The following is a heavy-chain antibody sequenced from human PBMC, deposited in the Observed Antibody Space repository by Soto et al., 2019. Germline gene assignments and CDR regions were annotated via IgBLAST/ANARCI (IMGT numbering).Heavy chain of an antibody. Sequence: QVQLVQSGAEVKESGASVKVSCTASGYTFTGYYIHWVRQAPGQGLEGVGEISPKSGGTRYAEKFQGRVTMTKDTTNSTVYMELRNLSTDDTAVYYGGRGRSGEVVVFYWGQVTLVTVHS. CDR3: GRGRSGEVVVFY. CDR1: GYTFTGYY. D-gene: IGHD3-16*02. CDR2: ISPKSGGT. J-gene: IGHJ4*02. V-gene: IGHV1-2*02.